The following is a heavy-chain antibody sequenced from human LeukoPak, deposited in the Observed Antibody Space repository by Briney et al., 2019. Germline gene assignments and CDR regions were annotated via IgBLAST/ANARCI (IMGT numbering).Heavy chain of an antibody. CDR3: ARGGAAAAGDY. CDR1: GITFSSYG. V-gene: IGHV3-21*01. J-gene: IGHJ4*02. D-gene: IGHD6-13*01. Sequence: PGGSLRLSCAASGITFSSYGMSWVRQAPGKGLEWVSSVKGRFTISRDNAKNSLYLQMNSLRAEDTAVYYCARGGAAAAGDYWGQGTLVTVSS.